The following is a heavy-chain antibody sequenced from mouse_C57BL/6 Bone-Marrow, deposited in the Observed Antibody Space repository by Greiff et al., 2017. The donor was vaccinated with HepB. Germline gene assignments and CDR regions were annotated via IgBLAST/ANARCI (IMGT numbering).Heavy chain of an antibody. D-gene: IGHD3-1*01. CDR2: ISSGGSYT. Sequence: EVKLVESGGDLVKPGGSLKLSCAASGFTFSSYGMSWVRQTPDKRLEWVATISSGGSYTYYPDSVKGRFTISRDNTKKTLYLQMSSLRSEDTALYYGGHYWGQGTTLTVSS. J-gene: IGHJ2*01. CDR1: GFTFSSYG. V-gene: IGHV5-6*01. CDR3: GHY.